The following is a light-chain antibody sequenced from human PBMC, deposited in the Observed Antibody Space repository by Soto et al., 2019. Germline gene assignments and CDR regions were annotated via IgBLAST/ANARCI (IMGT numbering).Light chain of an antibody. CDR3: QRSYSTPPWT. CDR2: AAS. V-gene: IGKV1-39*01. Sequence: DIQMTQSPSSLSASVGDRVTITCRASQSISSYLNWYQQKPGKAPKLLIYAASSLQSGVPSRFSGSGSGTDFPLTISSLQPEDFATYYCQRSYSTPPWTFGQGPRVEIK. J-gene: IGKJ1*01. CDR1: QSISSY.